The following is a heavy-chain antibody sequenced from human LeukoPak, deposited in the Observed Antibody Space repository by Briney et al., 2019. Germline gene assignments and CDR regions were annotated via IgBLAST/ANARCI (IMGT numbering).Heavy chain of an antibody. J-gene: IGHJ4*02. CDR3: ARIKVGATTDY. Sequence: GGSLRLSCAASGFTFDDYTMSWVRQAPGKGLEWVPGINWNGGDTGYADSVQGRFTISRDNAKNTLYLQMNSLRAEDTALYYCARIKVGATTDYWGQGTLVTVSS. CDR2: INWNGGDT. D-gene: IGHD1-26*01. V-gene: IGHV3-20*04. CDR1: GFTFDDYT.